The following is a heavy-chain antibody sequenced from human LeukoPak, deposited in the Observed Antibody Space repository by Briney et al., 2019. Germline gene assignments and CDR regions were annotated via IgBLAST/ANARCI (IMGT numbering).Heavy chain of an antibody. J-gene: IGHJ4*02. CDR3: ALSRVFDY. CDR2: INSAGGNI. CDR1: GLTFSDYF. Sequence: GGSLRLSCVASGLTFSDYFMSWIRQAPGKGLEWLSFINSAGGNIYYADSVKGRFTISRENAKKTLYLEMNRLRMEEPGIYYCALSRVFDYWGQGTLVAVSS. V-gene: IGHV3-11*04.